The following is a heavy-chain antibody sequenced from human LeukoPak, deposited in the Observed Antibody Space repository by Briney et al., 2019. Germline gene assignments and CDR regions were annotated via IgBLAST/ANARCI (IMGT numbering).Heavy chain of an antibody. J-gene: IGHJ4*02. CDR2: ISWNSGNI. V-gene: IGHV3-9*01. Sequence: GGSLRLSCAASGFIFDDYAMHWVRKVPGKGLEWVSGISWNSGNIGYADSVKGRFTISRDNAKNSLYLQMNSLRVEDTALYYCAKDSYDSGSYSPLFDYWGQGTLVTVSS. CDR3: AKDSYDSGSYSPLFDY. CDR1: GFIFDDYA. D-gene: IGHD3-10*01.